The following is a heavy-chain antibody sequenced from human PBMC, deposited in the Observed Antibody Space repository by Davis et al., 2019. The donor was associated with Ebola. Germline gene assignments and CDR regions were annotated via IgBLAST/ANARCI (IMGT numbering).Heavy chain of an antibody. CDR3: AKDTTNVWFDV. D-gene: IGHD1-26*01. CDR1: GFTFNQYA. J-gene: IGHJ3*01. Sequence: GGSLRLSCAASGFTFNQYAMTWVRQAPGKGLEWVSTLGLSADTYYADSVKGRFTISRDNSKNTLHLQMNSLRVEDTAIYYCAKDTTNVWFDVWGQGTMVTVSS. V-gene: IGHV3-23*01. CDR2: LGLSADT.